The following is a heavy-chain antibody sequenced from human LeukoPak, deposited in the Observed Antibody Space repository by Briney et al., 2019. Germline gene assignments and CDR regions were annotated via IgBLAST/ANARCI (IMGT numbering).Heavy chain of an antibody. CDR3: ARIPGEYDYVFNY. CDR2: INHSGST. CDR1: GGSFSGYY. V-gene: IGHV4-34*01. D-gene: IGHD3-16*01. Sequence: PSETLSLTCAVYGGSFSGYYWSWIRQPPGKGPEWIGEINHSGSTNYNPSLKSRVTISVDTSKNQFSLKLSSVTAADTAVYYCARIPGEYDYVFNYWGQGTLVTVSS. J-gene: IGHJ4*02.